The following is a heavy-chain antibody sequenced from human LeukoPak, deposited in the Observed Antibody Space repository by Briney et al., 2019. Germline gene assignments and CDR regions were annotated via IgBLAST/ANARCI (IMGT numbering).Heavy chain of an antibody. CDR3: ATGQDYYDSSGYFDS. Sequence: SETLSLTCTVSGGSISSYYWSWIRQPPGRGLEWIGYIYYSGSTNYNPSLKSRVTISVDTSKNQFSLKLSSVTATDTAVYYCATGQDYYDSSGYFDSWGQGTLVTVSS. J-gene: IGHJ4*02. D-gene: IGHD3-22*01. CDR1: GGSISSYY. CDR2: IYYSGST. V-gene: IGHV4-59*01.